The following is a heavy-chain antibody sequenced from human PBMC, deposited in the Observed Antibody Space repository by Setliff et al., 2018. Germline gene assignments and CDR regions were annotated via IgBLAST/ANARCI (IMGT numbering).Heavy chain of an antibody. D-gene: IGHD2-15*01. V-gene: IGHV1-2*02. CDR2: INTNSGDT. CDR3: ARGCSSGSCYPHDVFAI. Sequence: ASVKVSCKTSPYSFSGYYIHWVRQAPGQGLEWMGWINTNSGDTRYAQKFQGRVTMTRDTSISTAYMELSRLRSDDTAVYFCARGCSSGSCYPHDVFAIWGQGTMVTVSS. J-gene: IGHJ3*02. CDR1: PYSFSGYY.